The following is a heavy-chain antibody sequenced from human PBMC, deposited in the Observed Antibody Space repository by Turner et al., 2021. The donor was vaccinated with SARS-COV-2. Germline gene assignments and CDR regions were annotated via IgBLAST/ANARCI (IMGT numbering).Heavy chain of an antibody. CDR3: ARARWDYYDSSGYYPNAFDI. Sequence: EVQLVESGGGLVKPGGSLRLSCAASGFTFSSYSMNWVRQAPGKGLEWVSSISSSSSYIYYADSVKGRFTISRDNAKNSLYLQMNSLKAEDTAVYYCARARWDYYDSSGYYPNAFDIWGQGTMVTVPS. D-gene: IGHD3-22*01. V-gene: IGHV3-21*01. CDR1: GFTFSSYS. J-gene: IGHJ3*02. CDR2: ISSSSSYI.